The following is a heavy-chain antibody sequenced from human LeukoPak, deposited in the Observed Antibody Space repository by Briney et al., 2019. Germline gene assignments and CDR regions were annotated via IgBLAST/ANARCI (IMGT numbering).Heavy chain of an antibody. CDR1: GFTFSSYA. J-gene: IGHJ6*02. D-gene: IGHD3-9*01. CDR3: AKGRNVLRYPYGMNV. V-gene: IGHV3-23*01. CDR2: ISASGGST. Sequence: GGSLRLSCAASGFTFSSYAMSWVRQAPGKGLEWVSAISASGGSTYYADSVKGRFTISRDNSKNTLYLQMDSLRAEDTAVYYYAKGRNVLRYPYGMNVWGQGTTVTVSS.